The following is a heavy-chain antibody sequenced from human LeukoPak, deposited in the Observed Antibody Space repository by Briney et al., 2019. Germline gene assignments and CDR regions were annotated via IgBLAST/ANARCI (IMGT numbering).Heavy chain of an antibody. CDR2: ISGSGGST. J-gene: IGHJ4*01. D-gene: IGHD3-22*01. V-gene: IGHV3-23*01. CDR3: AKGRVITMIVVVTTPFDY. CDR1: GFTFTSYA. Sequence: PGGSLTLSCAASGFTFTSYAMSWVRQAPGKGLEWVSAISGSGGSTYYADSVKGRFTIYRDNSKNTLYLQMTSLRAEDTAVYYCAKGRVITMIVVVTTPFDYWGQGTLATVSS.